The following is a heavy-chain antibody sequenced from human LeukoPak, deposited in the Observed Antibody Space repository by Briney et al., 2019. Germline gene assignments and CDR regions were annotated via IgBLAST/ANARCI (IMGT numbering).Heavy chain of an antibody. CDR2: INSVDDT. Sequence: WGSLRLSCAASGLTFVAVDWGLQVPGMGLVWVSTINSVDDTYYSESVRGRFTVSRDKSKNTVYLHMNSLRAEDTAVYHCAKWFRGSGSDRFYDKWGQGTLVTVSS. V-gene: IGHV3-23*01. D-gene: IGHD3-10*01. J-gene: IGHJ4*02. CDR1: GLTFVA. CDR3: AKWFRGSGSDRFYDK.